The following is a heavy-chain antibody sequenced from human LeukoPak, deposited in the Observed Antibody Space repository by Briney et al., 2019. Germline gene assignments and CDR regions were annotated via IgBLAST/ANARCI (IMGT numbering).Heavy chain of an antibody. D-gene: IGHD2-21*02. V-gene: IGHV3-23*01. Sequence: PGGSLRLSCAASGFTFSSYAMSWVRQAPGKGLEWVSAISGSGGSTYYADSVKGRFTISRDNAKNSLYLQMNSLRAEDTAVYYCARANCGGDCWTLYYYYYMDVWGKGTTVTISS. J-gene: IGHJ6*03. CDR2: ISGSGGST. CDR1: GFTFSSYA. CDR3: ARANCGGDCWTLYYYYYMDV.